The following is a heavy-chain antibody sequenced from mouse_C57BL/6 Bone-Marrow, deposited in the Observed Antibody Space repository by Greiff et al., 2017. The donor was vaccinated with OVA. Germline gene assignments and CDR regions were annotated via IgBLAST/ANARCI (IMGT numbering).Heavy chain of an antibody. CDR2: ISDGGSYT. CDR1: GFTFSSYA. Sequence: EVHLVESGGGLVKPGGSLKLSCAASGFTFSSYAMSWVRQTPEKRLEWVATISDGGSYTYYPDNVKGRFTISRDNAKNNLYLQMSHLKSEDTAMYYCASRGSSLLYWYFDVWGTGTTVTVSS. J-gene: IGHJ1*03. V-gene: IGHV5-4*01. D-gene: IGHD1-1*01. CDR3: ASRGSSLLYWYFDV.